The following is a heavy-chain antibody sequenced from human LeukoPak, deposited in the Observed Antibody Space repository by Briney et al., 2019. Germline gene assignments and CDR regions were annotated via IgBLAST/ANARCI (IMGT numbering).Heavy chain of an antibody. D-gene: IGHD3-22*01. J-gene: IGHJ6*03. V-gene: IGHV3-7*01. CDR2: IKQDGSEK. CDR3: ARGWARGYYDSSGYWVWYYYYYMDV. CDR1: GFTFSSYW. Sequence: GGSLRLSCAASGFTFSSYWMSWVRQAPGKGLEWVANIKQDGSEKYYVDSVKGRFTISRDNAKNSLYLQMNSLRAEDTAVYYCARGWARGYYDSSGYWVWYYYYYMDVWGKGTTVTVSS.